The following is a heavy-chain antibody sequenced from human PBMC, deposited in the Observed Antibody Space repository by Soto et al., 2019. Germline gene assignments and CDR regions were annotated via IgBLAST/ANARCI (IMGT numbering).Heavy chain of an antibody. CDR3: ARKLLRYFDWINYYGMDV. CDR2: ISYDGSNK. CDR1: GFTFSSYA. J-gene: IGHJ6*02. D-gene: IGHD3-9*01. V-gene: IGHV3-30-3*01. Sequence: GGSVRLSCAASGFTFSSYAMHWVRQAPGKGLEWVAVISYDGSNKYYADSVKGRFTISRDNSKNTLYLQMNSLRAEDTAVYYCARKLLRYFDWINYYGMDVWGQGTTVTVSS.